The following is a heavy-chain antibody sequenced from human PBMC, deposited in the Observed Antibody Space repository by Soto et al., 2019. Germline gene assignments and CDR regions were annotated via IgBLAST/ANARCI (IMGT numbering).Heavy chain of an antibody. CDR3: AKGSGMTTVTTLDY. CDR1: GFTFSSYA. V-gene: IGHV3-23*01. J-gene: IGHJ4*02. CDR2: ISGSGGST. D-gene: IGHD4-17*01. Sequence: EVRLLESGGGLVQPGGSLRLSCAASGFTFSSYAMSWVRQAPGKGLEWVSAISGSGGSTYYADSVKGRFTISRDNSKNTLYLQMNSLRAEDTAVYYCAKGSGMTTVTTLDYWGQGTLVTVSS.